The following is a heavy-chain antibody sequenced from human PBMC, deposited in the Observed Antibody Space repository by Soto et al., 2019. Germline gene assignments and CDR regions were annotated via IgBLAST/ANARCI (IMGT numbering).Heavy chain of an antibody. J-gene: IGHJ4*02. CDR1: GFRFHSFA. D-gene: IGHD6-13*01. V-gene: IGHV3-23*01. CDR3: AKESAATGIPFFDY. Sequence: EVQLLESGGGLVQPGGSLRLPCAASGFRFHSFAMSWVRQTPGTGLEWVAGINGGGDATYYTDSVRGRFTISRDNFKNTLYLQMDSLRAEDTAVDYCAKESAATGIPFFDYWGQGTLVTVSS. CDR2: INGGGDAT.